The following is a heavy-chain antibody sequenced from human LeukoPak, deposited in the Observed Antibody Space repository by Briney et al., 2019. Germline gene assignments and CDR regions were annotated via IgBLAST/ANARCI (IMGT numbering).Heavy chain of an antibody. CDR2: IRSDGGVT. CDR1: GFTFNTYA. J-gene: IGHJ4*02. V-gene: IGHV3-23*01. CDR3: AKLIGAFDY. Sequence: GGSLRLSCAASGFTFNTYAMTWVRQAPGKGLEWVASIRSDGGVTYYADSVKGRFTVSRDNSKNTLYLQMNSLSTGDTALYYCAKLIGAFDYWGQGTLVTVSS. D-gene: IGHD3-16*02.